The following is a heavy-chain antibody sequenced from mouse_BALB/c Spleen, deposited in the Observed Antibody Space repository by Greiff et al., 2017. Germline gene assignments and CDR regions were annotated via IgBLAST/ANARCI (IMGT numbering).Heavy chain of an antibody. J-gene: IGHJ4*01. CDR3: NAGGGDSSGYGAMDY. CDR1: GFNIKDYY. V-gene: IGHV14-4*02. CDR2: IDPENGDT. D-gene: IGHD3-2*01. Sequence: VQLQQSGAELVRSGASVKLSCTASGFNIKDYYMHWVKQRPEQGLEWIGWIDPENGDTEYAPKFQGKATMTADTSSNTAYLQLSSLTSEDTAVYYCNAGGGDSSGYGAMDYWGQGTSVTVSS.